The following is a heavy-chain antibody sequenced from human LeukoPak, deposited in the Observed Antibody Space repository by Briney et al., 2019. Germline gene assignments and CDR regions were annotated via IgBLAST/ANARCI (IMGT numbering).Heavy chain of an antibody. CDR2: MNPKNGGT. CDR3: TRALAF. V-gene: IGHV1-2*02. Sequence: ASVKVSCKASGYTFTGYYIHWLRQAPGQGLEWIGWMNPKNGGTNYALKFQGRVTMTGDTSINTAYLNLSGLKSDDSALYYCTRALAFWGQGTLVTVSS. J-gene: IGHJ4*02. CDR1: GYTFTGYY.